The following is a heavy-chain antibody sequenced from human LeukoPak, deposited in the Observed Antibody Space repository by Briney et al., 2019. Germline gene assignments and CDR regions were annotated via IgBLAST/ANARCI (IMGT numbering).Heavy chain of an antibody. J-gene: IGHJ4*02. D-gene: IGHD1-26*01. CDR2: INPNSGGT. V-gene: IGHV1-2*02. Sequence: AASVKVSCKASGYTFTDYYIHWVRQAPGQGLEWMGWINPNSGGTNYQGRVTLTRDTSISTAYMELNSLRSDDTAVYYSARARQRATGSYSALDSWGQGTLVTVSS. CDR1: GYTFTDYY. CDR3: ARARQRATGSYSALDS.